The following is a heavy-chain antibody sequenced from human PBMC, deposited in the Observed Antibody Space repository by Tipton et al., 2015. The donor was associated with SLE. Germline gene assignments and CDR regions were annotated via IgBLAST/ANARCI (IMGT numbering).Heavy chain of an antibody. Sequence: TLSLTCTASGGSFTNYQWNWIRQSPEKGLEWLGYVYDRGTTNYSPSLRSRVTISVDTSKNQFSLKLTSVTAADTAVYYCARDYGDYFDYWGQGTLVTVSS. CDR1: GGSFTNYQ. D-gene: IGHD4-17*01. V-gene: IGHV4-59*01. CDR3: ARDYGDYFDY. CDR2: VYDRGTT. J-gene: IGHJ4*02.